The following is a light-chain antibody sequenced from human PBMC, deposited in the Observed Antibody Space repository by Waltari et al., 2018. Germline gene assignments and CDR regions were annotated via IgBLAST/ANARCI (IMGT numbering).Light chain of an antibody. J-gene: IGLJ3*02. CDR2: DVG. V-gene: IGLV2-14*03. CDR3: NSDTSSRTWV. Sequence: QFALTHPASVPGCPGPSITISSTGTSGAGGGYMLVSWYQQHPGNAPKLIIYDVGTRPSGTSNRFSGSKSGNTASLTISGLQAEDEADYYCNSDTSSRTWVFGGGTKLTVL. CDR1: SGAGGGYML.